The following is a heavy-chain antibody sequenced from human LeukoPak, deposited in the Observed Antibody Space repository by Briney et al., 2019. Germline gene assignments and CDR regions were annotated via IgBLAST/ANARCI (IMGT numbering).Heavy chain of an antibody. D-gene: IGHD2-15*01. CDR3: ARDSARYCSGGSCYWRSVAFDI. CDR1: GFTFSSYW. V-gene: IGHV3-7*01. Sequence: GGSLRLSCAASGFTFSSYWMSWVRQAPGKGLEWVANIKQDGSEKYYVDSVKGRFTISRDNAKNSLYLQMNSLRAEDTAVYYCARDSARYCSGGSCYWRSVAFDIWGQGTMVTVSS. CDR2: IKQDGSEK. J-gene: IGHJ3*02.